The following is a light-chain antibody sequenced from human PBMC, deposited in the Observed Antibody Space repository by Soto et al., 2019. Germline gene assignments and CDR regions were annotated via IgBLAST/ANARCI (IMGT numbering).Light chain of an antibody. J-gene: IGKJ1*01. CDR2: DAS. CDR1: QSVSSY. V-gene: IGKV3-11*01. CDR3: PQRSSWPRT. Sequence: EIVLTQSPATLSLSPGERATLSCRASQSVSSYLAWYQQKPGQVPMLVIYDASNRATGSPGRFSGSGSGTDFTLTMGSLEPEDFGVYYWPQRSSWPRTFGQGTKVEIK.